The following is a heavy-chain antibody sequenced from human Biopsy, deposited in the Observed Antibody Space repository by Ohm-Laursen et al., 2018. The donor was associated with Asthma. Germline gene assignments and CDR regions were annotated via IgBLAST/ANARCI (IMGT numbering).Heavy chain of an antibody. CDR3: ARGYSTSWYFGY. CDR2: ISSRGSNI. D-gene: IGHD6-13*01. J-gene: IGHJ4*02. V-gene: IGHV3-11*01. Sequence: SLRLSCAASGFTFRDYYMTWIRQAPGKGLEWVAYISSRGSNIFYADSVKGRFTISRDNAKKSLFLEMNSLTVEDTAVYFCARGYSTSWYFGYWGPGTLVTVSS. CDR1: GFTFRDYY.